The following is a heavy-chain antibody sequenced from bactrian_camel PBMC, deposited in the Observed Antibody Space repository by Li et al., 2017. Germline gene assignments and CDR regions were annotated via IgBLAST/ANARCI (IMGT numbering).Heavy chain of an antibody. Sequence: HVQLVESGGGSVQAGGSLRLSCAASGYRSNRNRMAWFRQAPGKGRVLVASIFPNGSTAYTDTVQDRFTIAQDNAKNTVYLQMNTLQPEDTAMYYCYFRTRVSLFRSCRDASRDFWGQGTQVTVS. CDR3: YFRTRVSLFRSCRDASRDF. J-gene: IGHJ4*01. V-gene: IGHV3S53*01. CDR2: IFPNGST. CDR1: GYRSNRNR. D-gene: IGHD5*01.